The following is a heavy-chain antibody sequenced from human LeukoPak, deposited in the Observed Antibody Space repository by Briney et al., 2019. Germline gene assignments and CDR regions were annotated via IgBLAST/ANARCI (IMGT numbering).Heavy chain of an antibody. CDR2: ISYDGSNK. J-gene: IGHJ4*02. CDR1: GFTFSSYG. CDR3: AKSGGSYSHFDY. Sequence: GGSLRLSCAASGFTFSSYGMHWVRQAPGKGLEWVAVISYDGSNKYYADSVKGRFTISRDNSKNTLYLQMNSLRAEDTAVYYCAKSGGSYSHFDYWGQGTPVTVSS. D-gene: IGHD1-26*01. V-gene: IGHV3-30*18.